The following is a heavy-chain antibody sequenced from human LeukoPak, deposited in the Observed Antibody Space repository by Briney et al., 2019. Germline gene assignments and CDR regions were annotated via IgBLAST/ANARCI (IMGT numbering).Heavy chain of an antibody. V-gene: IGHV4-59*01. J-gene: IGHJ6*03. D-gene: IGHD3-16*02. CDR2: IYYSGST. Sequence: PSETLSLTCTVSGGSISSYYWSWIRQPPGKGLEWIGYIYYSGSTNYNPSLKSRVTISVDTSKNQFSLKLSSVTAADTAVYYCARRSYRGVIGLYYYYYMDVWGKGTPVTVSS. CDR1: GGSISSYY. CDR3: ARRSYRGVIGLYYYYYMDV.